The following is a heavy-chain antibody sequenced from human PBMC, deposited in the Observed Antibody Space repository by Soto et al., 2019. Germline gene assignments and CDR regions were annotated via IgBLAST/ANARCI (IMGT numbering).Heavy chain of an antibody. CDR3: ARRYGGNLDY. V-gene: IGHV4-59*08. J-gene: IGHJ4*02. Sequence: SATLSLTCTLCRHPIISYYWRWIQQSTGKGLEWIGYIYYSGSTNYNPSIKSRVTISVDTSKNPFSLKLISVTAADTAVYYCARRYGGNLDYWGQGTRVTVS. D-gene: IGHD1-26*01. CDR1: RHPIISYY. CDR2: IYYSGST.